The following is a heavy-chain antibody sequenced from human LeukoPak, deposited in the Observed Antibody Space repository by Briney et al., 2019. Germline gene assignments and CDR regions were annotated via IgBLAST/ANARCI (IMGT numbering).Heavy chain of an antibody. Sequence: TGGSLRLSCAASGFTFSSYSMNWVRQAPGKGLEWVSYISSRSSTIYYADSVKGRFTISRDNAKNSLYLQMNSLRAEDTAVYYCARDVGDRYGLEDYWGQGTLVTVSS. J-gene: IGHJ4*02. V-gene: IGHV3-48*04. CDR2: ISSRSSTI. CDR3: ARDVGDRYGLEDY. D-gene: IGHD5-18*01. CDR1: GFTFSSYS.